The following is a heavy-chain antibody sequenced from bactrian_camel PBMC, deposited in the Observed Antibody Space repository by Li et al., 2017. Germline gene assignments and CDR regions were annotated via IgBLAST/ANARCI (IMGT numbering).Heavy chain of an antibody. CDR1: GFTFSSHD. V-gene: IGHV3S40*01. Sequence: VQLVESGGGLVRPGGSLRLSCAASGFTFSSHDMSWVRQAPGKGLEWVSTFNESGGAKRYADSVKGRFTISEDNAANTLYLQMNSLKPEDTAVYYCAAGYGLSTSPHWGQGTQVTVS. J-gene: IGHJ4*01. CDR2: FNESGGAK. CDR3: AAGYGLSTSPH. D-gene: IGHD5*01.